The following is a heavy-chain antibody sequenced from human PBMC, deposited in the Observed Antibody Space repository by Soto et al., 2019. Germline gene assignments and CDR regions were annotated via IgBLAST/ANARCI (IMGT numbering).Heavy chain of an antibody. CDR2: ISHDGSNK. CDR3: AKDRGGNWYYSDMDV. J-gene: IGHJ6*02. V-gene: IGHV3-30*18. Sequence: QVQLVESEGGVVQPGRSLRLSCAASGFTFSSYGMHWVRQAPGKGLEWVAVISHDGSNKYYADSVKGRLTISRDNSKNTLYLQMNSLRPEDTAVYYCAKDRGGNWYYSDMDVWGQGTTVTVSS. CDR1: GFTFSSYG. D-gene: IGHD1-20*01.